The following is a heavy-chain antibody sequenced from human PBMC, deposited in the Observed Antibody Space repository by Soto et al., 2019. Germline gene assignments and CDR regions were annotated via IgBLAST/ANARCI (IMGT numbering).Heavy chain of an antibody. J-gene: IGHJ4*02. CDR3: AHSDGGYEIVYFDF. Sequence: SGPTLVNPTQTLTLTCTFSGFSFTTAGVAVGWIRQTPGGALEWLTLIYYNDDRRFSPSLKTRLTITGDTSKNQVVLSLTNVDPGDTATYFCAHSDGGYEIVYFDFWGQGIPVTVS. V-gene: IGHV2-5*01. CDR1: GFSFTTAGVA. CDR2: IYYNDDR. D-gene: IGHD5-12*01.